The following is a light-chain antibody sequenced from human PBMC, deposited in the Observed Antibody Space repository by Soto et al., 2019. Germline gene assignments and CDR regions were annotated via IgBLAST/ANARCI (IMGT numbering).Light chain of an antibody. CDR1: ESVRSY. Sequence: ETVLTQSPATLSLSPGDRATLSCMASESVRSYLALYQQKPGQAPRLLIYNASKRATGIPARFSGSGSGTDFTLTVSSLEPEDFAIYYCQQRSDWEFTFGPGTRVDIK. J-gene: IGKJ3*01. V-gene: IGKV3-11*01. CDR3: QQRSDWEFT. CDR2: NAS.